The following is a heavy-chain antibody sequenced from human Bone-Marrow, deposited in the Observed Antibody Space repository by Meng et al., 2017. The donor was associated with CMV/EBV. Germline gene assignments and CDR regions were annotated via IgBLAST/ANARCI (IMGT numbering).Heavy chain of an antibody. CDR3: ARARRFLEWLPPHYYYGMDV. CDR2: INPNSGGT. D-gene: IGHD3-3*01. Sequence: ASVKVSCKASGYTFTGYYMHWVRQAPGQGLEWMGWINPNSGGTNYAQKFQGRVTMTRDTSISTAYMELSRLRSDDRAVYYCARARRFLEWLPPHYYYGMDVWGQGTTVTVSS. J-gene: IGHJ6*02. V-gene: IGHV1-2*02. CDR1: GYTFTGYY.